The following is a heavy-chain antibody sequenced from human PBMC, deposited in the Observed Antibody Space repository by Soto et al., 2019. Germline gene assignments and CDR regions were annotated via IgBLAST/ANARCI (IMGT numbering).Heavy chain of an antibody. J-gene: IGHJ6*02. V-gene: IGHV1-69*13. D-gene: IGHD2-2*01. Sequence: SVKVSCKASGGTFSSYAISWVRQAPGQGLEWMGGIIPIFGTANYAQKFQGRVTITADESTSTAYMELSSLRSEDTAVYYCARPGGVVVPAAMSDDYYYGMDVWGQGTTVTVSS. CDR3: ARPGGVVVPAAMSDDYYYGMDV. CDR2: IIPIFGTA. CDR1: GGTFSSYA.